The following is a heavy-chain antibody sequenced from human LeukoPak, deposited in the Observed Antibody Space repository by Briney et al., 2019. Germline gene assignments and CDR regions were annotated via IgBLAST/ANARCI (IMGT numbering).Heavy chain of an antibody. J-gene: IGHJ6*03. D-gene: IGHD3-3*01. V-gene: IGHV3-23*01. Sequence: PGGSLRLSCAASGFTFSSYAMSWVRQAPGEGLEWVSAISGSGGSTYYADSVKGRFTISRDNSKNTLYLQMNSLRAEDTAVYYCAKVGYYGFWSGYDYYYYMDVWGKGTTVTVSS. CDR2: ISGSGGST. CDR3: AKVGYYGFWSGYDYYYYMDV. CDR1: GFTFSSYA.